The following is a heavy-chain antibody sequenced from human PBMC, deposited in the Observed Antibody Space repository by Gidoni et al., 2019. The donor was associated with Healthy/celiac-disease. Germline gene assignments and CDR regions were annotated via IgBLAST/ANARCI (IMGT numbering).Heavy chain of an antibody. CDR1: GFTFRSYG. D-gene: IGHD3-22*01. J-gene: IGHJ3*02. CDR3: ARETLAYYYDPGAFDI. V-gene: IGHV3-33*01. Sequence: QVQLVESGGGVVQPGRSLRLSCAASGFTFRSYGMHWVRQAPGKGLEWVAVIWYDGSNKYYADSVKGRFTISRDNSKNTLYLQMNSLRAEDTAVYYCARETLAYYYDPGAFDIWGQGTMVTVSS. CDR2: IWYDGSNK.